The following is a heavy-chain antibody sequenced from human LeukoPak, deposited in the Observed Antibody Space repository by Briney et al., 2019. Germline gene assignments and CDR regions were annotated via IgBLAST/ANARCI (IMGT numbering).Heavy chain of an antibody. CDR1: GFTFSSYS. J-gene: IGHJ6*02. CDR3: ARDTGITAPFVMDV. D-gene: IGHD6-25*01. Sequence: GGSLRLSCAASGFTFSSYSMNWVRQAPGKGLEWVSSISSSSSYIYYADSVKGRFTISRDNAKNSLYLQMNSLGAEDTAVYYCARDTGITAPFVMDVWGQGTTVTVSS. CDR2: ISSSSSYI. V-gene: IGHV3-21*01.